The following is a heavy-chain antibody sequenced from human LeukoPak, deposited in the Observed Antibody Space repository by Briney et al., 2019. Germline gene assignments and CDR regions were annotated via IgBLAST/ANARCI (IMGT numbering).Heavy chain of an antibody. CDR2: INHSGST. CDR1: GGSFSGYY. J-gene: IGHJ4*02. CDR3: ARHVGEVVTATPYYFDY. V-gene: IGHV4-34*01. D-gene: IGHD2-21*02. Sequence: SETLSLTCAVYGGSFSGYYWSWIRQPPGKGLEWIGEINHSGSTNYNPSLKSRVTISVDTSKNQFSLKLSSVTAADTAVYYCARHVGEVVTATPYYFDYWGQGTLVTVSS.